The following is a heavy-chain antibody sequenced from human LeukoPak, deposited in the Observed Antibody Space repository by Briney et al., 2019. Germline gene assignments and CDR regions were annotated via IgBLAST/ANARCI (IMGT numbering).Heavy chain of an antibody. CDR2: IYYSGST. CDR3: ARRIVAGEGFDY. D-gene: IGHD5-12*01. V-gene: IGHV4-59*08. CDR1: GGSLSSFY. Sequence: PSETLSLTCTLSGGSLSSFYWSWIRQPPGKELEWIGYIYYSGSTNYNPSLKSRVTISVDTSKTQFSLKLSSVTAADTAVYYCARRIVAGEGFDYWGQGTLVTVSS. J-gene: IGHJ4*02.